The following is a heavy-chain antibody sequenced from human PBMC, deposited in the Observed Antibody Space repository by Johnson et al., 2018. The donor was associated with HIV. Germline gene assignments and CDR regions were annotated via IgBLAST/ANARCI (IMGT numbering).Heavy chain of an antibody. CDR2: IGTTGDT. V-gene: IGHV3-13*01. Sequence: EVQLVESGGGVVQPGRSLRFSCAASGFTFSSYDMYWVRQTTGKGLEWVSGIGTTGDTYYPGSVKGRFTISRDNSKNTLYLQMNSLRAEDTAVYYCARGDSSGWYRYAFDIWGQGTMVTVSS. CDR1: GFTFSSYD. D-gene: IGHD6-19*01. CDR3: ARGDSSGWYRYAFDI. J-gene: IGHJ3*02.